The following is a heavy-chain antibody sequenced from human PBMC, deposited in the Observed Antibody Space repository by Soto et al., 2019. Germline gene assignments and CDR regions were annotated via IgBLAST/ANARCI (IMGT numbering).Heavy chain of an antibody. CDR2: IYYSGST. J-gene: IGHJ4*02. CDR3: ARVKGWVTIPPYYFGY. Sequence: SETLSLTCTVSGGSISSYYWSWIRQPPGKGLEWIGYIYYSGSTNYNPSLKSRVAISVDTSKNQFSLKLSSVTAADTAVYYCARVKGWVTIPPYYFGYWGQGTLVTVSS. V-gene: IGHV4-59*01. D-gene: IGHD4-17*01. CDR1: GGSISSYY.